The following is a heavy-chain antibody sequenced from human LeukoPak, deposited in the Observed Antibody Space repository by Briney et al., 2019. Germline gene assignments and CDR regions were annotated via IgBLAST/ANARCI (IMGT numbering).Heavy chain of an antibody. J-gene: IGHJ4*02. D-gene: IGHD3-10*01. CDR1: GGSISSYY. V-gene: IGHV4-59*12. Sequence: PSETLSLTCTVSGGSISSYYWSWIRQPPGKGLEWIGYIYYSGSTYYNPSLKSRVTISVDTSKNQFSLKLSSVTAADTAVYYCARSVLWFGEFFDYWGQGTLVTVSS. CDR3: ARSVLWFGEFFDY. CDR2: IYYSGST.